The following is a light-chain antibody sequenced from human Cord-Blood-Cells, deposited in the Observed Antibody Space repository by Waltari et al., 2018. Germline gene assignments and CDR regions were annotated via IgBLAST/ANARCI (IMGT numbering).Light chain of an antibody. CDR2: DVS. V-gene: IGLV2-14*03. Sequence: QSALTQPASVSGSPGQSITISCTGTSGDVGGYNYVSWYQQHPGKAPKLMIYDVSNLPSGVSNRFSGSKSGNTASLTISGLQAEDEADYYCSSYTSSSSWVFGGGTKLTVL. CDR1: SGDVGGYNY. CDR3: SSYTSSSSWV. J-gene: IGLJ3*02.